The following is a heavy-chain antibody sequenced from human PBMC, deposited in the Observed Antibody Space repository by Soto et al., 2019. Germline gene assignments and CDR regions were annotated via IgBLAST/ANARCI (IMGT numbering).Heavy chain of an antibody. J-gene: IGHJ5*02. CDR1: GYTFTNYG. CDR2: ISAYNGNT. Sequence: QVQLVQSGAEVKKPGASLKVSCKASGYTFTNYGISWVRQAPGQGREWKGWISAYNGNTKYAQKLQGRVTMTTDTPTSTAYMELRSLRSDDTAVYYCARGVGSGSYYNQYNWFDPWGQGTLVTVSS. CDR3: ARGVGSGSYYNQYNWFDP. V-gene: IGHV1-18*01. D-gene: IGHD3-10*01.